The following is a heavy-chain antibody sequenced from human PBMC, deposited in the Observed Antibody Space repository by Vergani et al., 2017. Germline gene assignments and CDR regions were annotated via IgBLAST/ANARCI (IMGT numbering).Heavy chain of an antibody. CDR1: GFSFNTYG. V-gene: IGHV3-30*02. CDR2: IGYDGRIK. Sequence: VQLVESGGGLVQPGGSLRLYCATSGFSFNTYGAHWVRQAPGKGLEWVAFIGYDGRIKYNVDSVKGRFTISRDTSKKTLSLQMRSLRADDTAVYYCAKDGRESSDYGYFDYWGQGTLVTVSS. D-gene: IGHD4-17*01. J-gene: IGHJ4*02. CDR3: AKDGRESSDYGYFDY.